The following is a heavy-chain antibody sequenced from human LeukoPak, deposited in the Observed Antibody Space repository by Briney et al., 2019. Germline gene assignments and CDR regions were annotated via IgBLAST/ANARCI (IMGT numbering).Heavy chain of an antibody. D-gene: IGHD5-24*01. CDR3: ARGRDGYNYFDY. J-gene: IGHJ4*02. Sequence: GGSLGLSCAASGFTFSSYSMNWVRQAPGKGLEWVSSISSSSSYIYYADSVKGRFTISRDNAKNSLYLQMNSLRAEDTAVYYCARGRDGYNYFDYWGQGTLVTVSS. V-gene: IGHV3-21*01. CDR2: ISSSSSYI. CDR1: GFTFSSYS.